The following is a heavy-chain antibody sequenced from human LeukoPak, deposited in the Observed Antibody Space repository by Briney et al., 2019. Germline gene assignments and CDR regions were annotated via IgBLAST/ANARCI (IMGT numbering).Heavy chain of an antibody. CDR2: IKQDGSEK. Sequence: ETLSLTCTVSGGSIRSTTSYWGWIRQPPGKGLEWVANIKQDGSEKYYVDSVKGRFTISRDNAKNSLYLQMNSLRAEDTAVYYCARDLPPAPWNGMDAWGQGTTVTVSS. J-gene: IGHJ6*02. V-gene: IGHV3-7*03. CDR1: GGSIRSTTS. CDR3: ARDLPPAPWNGMDA. D-gene: IGHD2-2*01.